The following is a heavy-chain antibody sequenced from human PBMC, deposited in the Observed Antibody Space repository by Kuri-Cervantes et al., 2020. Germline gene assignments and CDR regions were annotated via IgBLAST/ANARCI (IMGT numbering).Heavy chain of an antibody. V-gene: IGHV2-26*01. D-gene: IGHD2-15*01. J-gene: IGHJ5*02. CDR3: AHRVVVAATPLGWFDP. CDR1: GFSLSNARMG. Sequence: SGPTLVKPTETLTLTCTVSGFSLSNARMGVSWIRQPPGKALEWLAHIFSNDEKSYSTSLKSRLTISKDTSKSQVVLTMTNMDPVDTATYYCAHRVVVAATPLGWFDPWGQGTLVTVSS. CDR2: IFSNDEK.